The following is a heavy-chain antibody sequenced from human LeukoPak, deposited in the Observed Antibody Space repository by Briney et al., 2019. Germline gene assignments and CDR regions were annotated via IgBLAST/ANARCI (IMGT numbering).Heavy chain of an antibody. V-gene: IGHV1-2*06. CDR1: GYTFTGYY. CDR2: IHPNSGGT. CDR3: ARADSNNWDAKYYFDY. D-gene: IGHD1-26*01. Sequence: ASVKVSCKASGYTFTGYYMHWVRQAPGQGLEWMGRIHPNSGGTNYAQKFQGRVTMTRDTSITTAYMELSRLRSDDTAVYYCARADSNNWDAKYYFDYWGQGALVTVSS. J-gene: IGHJ4*02.